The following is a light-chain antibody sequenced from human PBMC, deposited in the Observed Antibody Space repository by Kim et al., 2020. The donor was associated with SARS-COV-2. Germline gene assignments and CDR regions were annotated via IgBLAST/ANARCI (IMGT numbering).Light chain of an antibody. CDR2: LNSDGSH. CDR3: QTWGTGHWV. V-gene: IGLV4-69*01. CDR1: SGHSSYA. J-gene: IGLJ3*02. Sequence: ASVKLTCTLSSGHSSYAIAGHQQQPEKGPRYLMKLNSDGSHSKGDGIPDRFSGSSSGAERYLTISSLQSEDEADYYCQTWGTGHWVFGGGTQLTVL.